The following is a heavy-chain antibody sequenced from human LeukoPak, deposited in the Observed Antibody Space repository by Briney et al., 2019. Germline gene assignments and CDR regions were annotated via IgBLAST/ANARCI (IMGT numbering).Heavy chain of an antibody. CDR3: ARVTREAARYWYFDL. CDR1: GFTFSSYG. D-gene: IGHD6-6*01. Sequence: PGGSLRLSCAASGFTFSSYGMSWIRQPPGKGLEWIGYIYYSGNTNYNPSLKSRVTISVDTSKNQFSLKLSSVTAADTAVYYCARVTREAARYWYFDLWGRGTLVTVSS. J-gene: IGHJ2*01. CDR2: IYYSGNT. V-gene: IGHV4-59*01.